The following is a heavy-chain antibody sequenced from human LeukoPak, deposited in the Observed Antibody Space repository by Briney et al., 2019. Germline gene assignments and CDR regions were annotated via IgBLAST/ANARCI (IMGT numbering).Heavy chain of an antibody. CDR1: GGSISSYY. Sequence: PSETLSLTCTVSGGSISSYYWGWIRQSPGKGLEWIGSIYYSDSGKMYYNPSLKSRVTMSADTSKNQFSLRVNSVTAADTAVYYCARRPPALGAFDIWGQGTMVSVSS. J-gene: IGHJ3*02. CDR3: ARRPPALGAFDI. CDR2: IYYSDSGKM. V-gene: IGHV4-39*01.